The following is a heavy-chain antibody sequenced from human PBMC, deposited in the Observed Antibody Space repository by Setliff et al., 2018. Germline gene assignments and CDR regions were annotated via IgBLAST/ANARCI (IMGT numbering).Heavy chain of an antibody. V-gene: IGHV3-7*01. CDR2: IKEDGSEK. Sequence: PGGSLRLSCVASGFTFSRYWTTWVRQAPGKGLEWVANIKEDGSEKYYVDSVKGRFTMSRDNAKNSLYLQMNSLRPEDTAVYYCARDYHGSGRTHTMDVWGQGTTVTVSS. CDR3: ARDYHGSGRTHTMDV. CDR1: GFTFSRYW. D-gene: IGHD3-10*01. J-gene: IGHJ6*02.